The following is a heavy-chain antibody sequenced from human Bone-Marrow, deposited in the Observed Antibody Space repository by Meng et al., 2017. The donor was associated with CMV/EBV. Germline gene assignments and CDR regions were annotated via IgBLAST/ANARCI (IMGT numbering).Heavy chain of an antibody. CDR2: IYYSGST. D-gene: IGHD5-12*01. CDR1: GDSISGSTFY. V-gene: IGHV4-39*07. J-gene: IGHJ6*02. Sequence: LSCTVSGDSISGSTFYWGWIRQPPGKGLEWIGSIYYSGSTYYNPSLKSRVTISVDTSKNQFSLNLSSATAADTAVYYCARGRGYDLYYGMDVWGQGTTVTVSS. CDR3: ARGRGYDLYYGMDV.